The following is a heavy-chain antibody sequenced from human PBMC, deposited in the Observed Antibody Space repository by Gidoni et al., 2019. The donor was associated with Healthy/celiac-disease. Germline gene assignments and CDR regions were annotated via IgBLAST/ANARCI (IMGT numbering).Heavy chain of an antibody. CDR2: IYHSGST. CDR1: GGSISSGGYS. D-gene: IGHD4-17*01. Sequence: QLQLQESGSGLVKPSQTLSLTCAVSGGSISSGGYSWSWIRQPPGKGLEWIGYIYHSGSTYYNPSLKSRVTISVDRSKNQFSLKLSSVTAADTAVYYCARVSTVVTPWDAYQPTHFDYWGQGTLVTVSS. V-gene: IGHV4-30-2*01. J-gene: IGHJ4*02. CDR3: ARVSTVVTPWDAYQPTHFDY.